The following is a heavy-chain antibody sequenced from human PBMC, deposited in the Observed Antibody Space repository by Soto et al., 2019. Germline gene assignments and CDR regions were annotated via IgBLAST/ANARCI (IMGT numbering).Heavy chain of an antibody. D-gene: IGHD3-22*01. Sequence: QVQLVESGGGVVQPGRSLRLSCAASGFTFSSYGMHWVRQAPGKGLEWVAVISYDGSNKYYADSVKGRFTISRDNSKNTLYLQMNSLRAEDTAVYYCVKDYVGIGYYDSSAYYQFVYWGQGTLVTVSS. CDR1: GFTFSSYG. CDR3: VKDYVGIGYYDSSAYYQFVY. V-gene: IGHV3-30*18. J-gene: IGHJ4*02. CDR2: ISYDGSNK.